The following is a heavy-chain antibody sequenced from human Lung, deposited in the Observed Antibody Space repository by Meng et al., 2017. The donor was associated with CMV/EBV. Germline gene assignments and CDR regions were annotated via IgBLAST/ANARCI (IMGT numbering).Heavy chain of an antibody. CDR1: GFTFDDYT. V-gene: IGHV3-43*01. CDR3: AKAGHVDTSSGMDV. Sequence: ESXKISXAASGFTFDDYTMHWVRQAPGKGLEWVSLISWGGGSTYYADSVKGRFTISRDNSKNSLYLQMNSLRTEDTALYYCAKAGHVDTSSGMDVWGQGXTVTVSS. D-gene: IGHD5-18*01. CDR2: ISWGGGST. J-gene: IGHJ6*02.